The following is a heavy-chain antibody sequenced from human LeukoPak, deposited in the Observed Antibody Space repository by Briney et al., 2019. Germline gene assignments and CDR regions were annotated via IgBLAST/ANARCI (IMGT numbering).Heavy chain of an antibody. V-gene: IGHV1-18*01. Sequence: VASVKVYCKASGYTFISYGISWVRQAPGQGLEWMGWISGYTGNTNYAQNIQGRVTMTTDTSTSTAYMELRSLRSDDTAVYYCARGLGVVTAQSEQPKPRYFDLWGRGTQVTVSS. J-gene: IGHJ2*01. D-gene: IGHD2-21*02. CDR2: ISGYTGNT. CDR1: GYTFISYG. CDR3: ARGLGVVTAQSEQPKPRYFDL.